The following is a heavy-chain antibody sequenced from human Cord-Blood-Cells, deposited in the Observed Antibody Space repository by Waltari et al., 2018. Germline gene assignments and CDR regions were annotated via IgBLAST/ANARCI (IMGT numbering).Heavy chain of an antibody. V-gene: IGHV4-39*01. Sequence: QLQLQESGPGLVKPSETLSLTCTVSGGSISSSSYYWGWIRQPPGKGLEWIGSIDYSGRTYSNPSLKSRFTISVDTSKNQFSLKLSAVTAADTAVYYCARHGNSGCYSWGQGTLVTVSS. CDR1: GGSISSSSYY. J-gene: IGHJ4*02. CDR2: IDYSGRT. D-gene: IGHD6-19*01. CDR3: ARHGNSGCYS.